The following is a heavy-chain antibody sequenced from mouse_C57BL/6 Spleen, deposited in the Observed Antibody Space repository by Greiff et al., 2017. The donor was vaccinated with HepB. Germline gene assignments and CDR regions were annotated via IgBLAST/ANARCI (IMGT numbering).Heavy chain of an antibody. V-gene: IGHV1-64*01. Sequence: VQLQQPGAELVKPGASVKLSCKASGYTFTSYWMHLVKQRPGQGLEWIGMIHPNSGSTNYNEKFKSKATLTVDKSSSTAYMQLSSLTSEDSAVYYCARGDDYDSAMDYWGQGTSVTVSS. CDR2: IHPNSGST. D-gene: IGHD2-4*01. CDR3: ARGDDYDSAMDY. J-gene: IGHJ4*01. CDR1: GYTFTSYW.